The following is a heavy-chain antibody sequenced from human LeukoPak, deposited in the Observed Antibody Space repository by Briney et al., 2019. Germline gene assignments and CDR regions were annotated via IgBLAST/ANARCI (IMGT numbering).Heavy chain of an antibody. J-gene: IGHJ4*02. CDR3: ARLARYYDSSGYYYRLFDY. D-gene: IGHD3-22*01. V-gene: IGHV4-34*01. CDR1: GGSFSGYY. CDR2: INHSGST. Sequence: SETLSLTCAVYGGSFSGYYWSWIRQPPGKGLEWIGEINHSGSTNYNPSLKSRVTISVDTSKNQFSLKLSSVTAADTAVYYCARLARYYDSSGYYYRLFDYWGQGTLVTVSS.